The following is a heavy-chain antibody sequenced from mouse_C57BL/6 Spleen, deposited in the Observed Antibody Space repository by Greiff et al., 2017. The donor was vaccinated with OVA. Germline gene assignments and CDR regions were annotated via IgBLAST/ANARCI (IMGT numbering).Heavy chain of an antibody. V-gene: IGHV1-81*01. D-gene: IGHD2-1*01. J-gene: IGHJ3*01. Sequence: VQLQQSGAELARPGASVKLSCKASGYTFTSYGISWVKQRPGQGLEWIGEIYPRSGNTYYNEKFKGKATLTADKSSSTAYMELRSLTSEDSAVYFCAPYGNYPGFAYWGQGTLVTVSA. CDR3: APYGNYPGFAY. CDR2: IYPRSGNT. CDR1: GYTFTSYG.